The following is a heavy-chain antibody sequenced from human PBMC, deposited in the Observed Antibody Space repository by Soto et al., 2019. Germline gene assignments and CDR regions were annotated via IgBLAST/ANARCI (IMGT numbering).Heavy chain of an antibody. CDR3: AKSPASIPTNWFDP. CDR1: GFTFSSHA. CDR2: ISAGGGT. J-gene: IGHJ5*02. D-gene: IGHD2-2*01. Sequence: GGSLRLSCATSGFTFSSHAMSWVRQAPGKGLEWVSGISAGGGTYYADSVRGRFTISRDNSKNTLYLQMNSLRAEDTALYYCAKSPASIPTNWFDPWGQGTLVTVSS. V-gene: IGHV3-23*01.